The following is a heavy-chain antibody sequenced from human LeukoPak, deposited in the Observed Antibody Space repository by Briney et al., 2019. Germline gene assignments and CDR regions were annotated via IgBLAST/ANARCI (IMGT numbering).Heavy chain of an antibody. CDR3: ARGPTTVTRAFDY. CDR1: GGSFSIYY. CDR2: IYTSRIT. Sequence: WETLSLTCTVSGGSFSIYYLSSIRHPPWKGLEYIWLIYTSRITNYNPSLKSRVTMSVDTSKSQFSLKVSYVNAADTAVYYCARGPTTVTRAFDYWGQGTLVTVSS. V-gene: IGHV4-4*07. J-gene: IGHJ4*02. D-gene: IGHD4-17*01.